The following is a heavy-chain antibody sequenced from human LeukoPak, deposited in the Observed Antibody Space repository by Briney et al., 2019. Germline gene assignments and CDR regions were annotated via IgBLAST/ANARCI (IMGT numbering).Heavy chain of an antibody. CDR2: IYYSGST. J-gene: IGHJ4*02. D-gene: IGHD6-13*01. Sequence: SETLSLTCTVSGGSISSSSYYWGWIRQPPGKGLEWIGSIYYSGSTYYNPSLKSRVTISVDTSKNQFSLKLSSVTAADTAVYYCARLAAAYIDYWGQGTLVTVSS. V-gene: IGHV4-39*01. CDR3: ARLAAAYIDY. CDR1: GGSISSSSYY.